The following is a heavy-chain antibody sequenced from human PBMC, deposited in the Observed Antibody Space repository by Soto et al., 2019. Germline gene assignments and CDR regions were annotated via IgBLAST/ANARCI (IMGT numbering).Heavy chain of an antibody. CDR2: ISWNSGSI. J-gene: IGHJ4*02. V-gene: IGHV3-9*01. CDR3: AKEGYCSGGSCSSFDY. CDR1: GFTFDDYA. Sequence: VQLVESGGGLVQPGRSLRLSCAASGFTFDDYAMHWVRQAPGKGLEWVSGISWNSGSIGYADSVKGRFTISRDNAKNSLYLQMNSLRAEDTALYYCAKEGYCSGGSCSSFDYWGQGTLVTVSS. D-gene: IGHD2-15*01.